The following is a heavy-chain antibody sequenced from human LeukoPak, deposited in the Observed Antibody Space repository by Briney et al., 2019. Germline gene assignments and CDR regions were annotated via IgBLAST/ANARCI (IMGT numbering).Heavy chain of an antibody. D-gene: IGHD4-11*01. CDR1: GGSFSGYY. V-gene: IGHV4-34*01. J-gene: IGHJ5*02. CDR3: ARGSNRHFDP. CDR2: INHSGST. Sequence: SETLSLTCAVYGGSFSGYYWSWIRQPPGKGLEWIGEINHSGSTNDNPSLKSRVTIAVETSKNQFSLKLSSVTAADTAVSYCARGSNRHFDPWGQGTLVTVSS.